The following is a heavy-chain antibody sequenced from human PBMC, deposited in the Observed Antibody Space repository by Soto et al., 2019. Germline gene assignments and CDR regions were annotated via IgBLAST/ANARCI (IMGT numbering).Heavy chain of an antibody. CDR2: ISAYNGNT. CDR1: GYTFTSYG. D-gene: IGHD3-9*01. V-gene: IGHV1-18*04. Sequence: ASVKVSCKASGYTFTSYGISWVRQAPGQGLDWMGWISAYNGNTNYAQKLQGRVTMTTDTSTSTAYMELRSLRSDDTAVYYCARAYYDILTGCYYYYGMDVWGQGTTVTVSS. J-gene: IGHJ6*02. CDR3: ARAYYDILTGCYYYYGMDV.